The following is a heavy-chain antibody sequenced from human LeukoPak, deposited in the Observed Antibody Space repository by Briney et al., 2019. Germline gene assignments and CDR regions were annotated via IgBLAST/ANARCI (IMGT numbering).Heavy chain of an antibody. Sequence: GGSLRLSCATSGFTVSSKYMSWVRQAPGKGLEWVSVIYSNGDTYYADSVKGRFTISRDNSKNTLYLQMNSLRAEDTAVYYCLRMVRGGNYYYYGMDVWGQGTTVTVSS. V-gene: IGHV3-66*03. CDR1: GFTVSSKY. D-gene: IGHD3-10*01. CDR2: IYSNGDT. J-gene: IGHJ6*02. CDR3: LRMVRGGNYYYYGMDV.